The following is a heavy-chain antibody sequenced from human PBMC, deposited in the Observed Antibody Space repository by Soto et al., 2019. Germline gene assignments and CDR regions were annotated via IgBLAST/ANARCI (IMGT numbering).Heavy chain of an antibody. J-gene: IGHJ4*02. CDR3: ARDEVSTETKLDS. D-gene: IGHD4-17*01. Sequence: EVKLVESGGGLVKPGGSLRLSCAVSGFTFSSYTMNWVRQAPGKGLEWVSFINSRSNYIEYADSVRGRFTISRDNAKNALYLQMNSLRAEETAVHYYARDEVSTETKLDSWGQGTLVTVSS. CDR1: GFTFSSYT. V-gene: IGHV3-21*01. CDR2: INSRSNYI.